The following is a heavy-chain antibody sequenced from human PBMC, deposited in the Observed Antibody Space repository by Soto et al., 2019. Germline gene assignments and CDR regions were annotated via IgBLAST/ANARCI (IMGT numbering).Heavy chain of an antibody. V-gene: IGHV4-30-4*01. J-gene: IGHJ3*02. Sequence: ILSLTCTVSGGSISSGYDYGSWIRQPPGKGLEWIGYIYYSGSTYYNPSLKSRVTISVDTSKNQFSLKLSSVTAADTAVYYCARALRSFDWVDAFDIWGQGTMVTVSS. CDR2: IYYSGST. CDR1: GGSISSGYDY. D-gene: IGHD3-9*01. CDR3: ARALRSFDWVDAFDI.